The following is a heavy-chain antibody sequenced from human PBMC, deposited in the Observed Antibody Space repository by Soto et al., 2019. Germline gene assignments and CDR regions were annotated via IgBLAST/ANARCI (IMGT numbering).Heavy chain of an antibody. CDR3: ARDQAYDYTSPGDYYYYGMDV. V-gene: IGHV4-31*01. CDR2: IYYSGST. CDR1: GGSISSGGHY. D-gene: IGHD4-4*01. Sequence: QVQLQESGPGLVKPLQTLSLTCTVSGGSISSGGHYWSWIRQHPGKGLEWIGYIYYSGSTSYNPSLKSLVTISVDTSKNQFSLNLSSVTAADSAVYYCARDQAYDYTSPGDYYYYGMDVWGQGTTVTVSS. J-gene: IGHJ6*01.